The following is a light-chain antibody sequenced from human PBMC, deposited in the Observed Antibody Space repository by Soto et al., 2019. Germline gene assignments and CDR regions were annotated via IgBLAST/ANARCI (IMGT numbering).Light chain of an antibody. CDR2: KAS. CDR3: QQYSSYSYT. J-gene: IGKJ2*01. Sequence: DIQMTPSPSTLSASVGDRVTITCRASQSISNWLAWYQQKPGKAPKLLIYKASSLQSGVPSRFSGSGSGTEFTLTISSLQPDDFATYYCQQYSSYSYTFGQGTKVDIK. CDR1: QSISNW. V-gene: IGKV1-5*03.